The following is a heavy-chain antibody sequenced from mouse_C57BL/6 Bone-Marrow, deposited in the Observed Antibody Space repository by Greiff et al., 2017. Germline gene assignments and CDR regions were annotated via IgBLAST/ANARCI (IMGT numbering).Heavy chain of an antibody. D-gene: IGHD1-1*01. J-gene: IGHJ1*03. CDR3: AREDYGSTFDV. CDR2: IDPSDSYT. Sequence: QVQLQQPGAELVKPGASVKLSCKASGYTFTSYWMQWVKQRPGQGLEWIGEIDPSDSYTNYNQKFKGKATLTVYTSSSTAYMQLSSLTSEDSAVYYCAREDYGSTFDVWGTGTTVTVSS. V-gene: IGHV1-50*01. CDR1: GYTFTSYW.